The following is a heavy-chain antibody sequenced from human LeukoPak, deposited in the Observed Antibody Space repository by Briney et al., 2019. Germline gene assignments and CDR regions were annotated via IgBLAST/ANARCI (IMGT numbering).Heavy chain of an antibody. CDR2: IRYDGSNK. CDR3: ANLNSWFGGSLSY. V-gene: IGHV3-30*02. J-gene: IGHJ4*02. Sequence: GGSLRLSCAASGFTFSSYGMHWVRQAPGKGLEWVAFIRYDGSNKYYADSVKGRFTISRDNSKNTLYLQMNSLRAEDTAVYYCANLNSWFGGSLSYWGQGTLVTVSS. CDR1: GFTFSSYG. D-gene: IGHD3-10*01.